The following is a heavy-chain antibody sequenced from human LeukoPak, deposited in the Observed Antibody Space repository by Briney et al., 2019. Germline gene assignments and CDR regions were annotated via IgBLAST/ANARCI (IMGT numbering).Heavy chain of an antibody. D-gene: IGHD2-8*01. CDR2: IRSKANSYAT. CDR3: TSQMVFNGWFDP. CDR1: GFIFSNYW. V-gene: IGHV3-73*01. Sequence: HPGGSLRLSCAASGFIFSNYWMSWVRQASGKGLEWVGRIRSKANSYATAYAASVKGRFTISRDDSKNTAYLQMNSLKTEDTAVYYCTSQMVFNGWFDPWGQGTLVTVSS. J-gene: IGHJ5*02.